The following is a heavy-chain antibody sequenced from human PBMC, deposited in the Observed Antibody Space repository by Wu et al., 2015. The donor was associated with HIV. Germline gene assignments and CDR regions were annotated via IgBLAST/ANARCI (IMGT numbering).Heavy chain of an antibody. Sequence: QAQLVQSGPEVKKPGASVRVSCQVSGYTLTELSIHWVRQAPGKGLEWMGGSDPEDGETVYAQKFQGRVTLTEDTSTDTAYMELTRLRSEDTAVYYCATLIRYNLNDKADAFDFWGHGTMVTVSS. J-gene: IGHJ3*01. V-gene: IGHV1-24*01. CDR2: SDPEDGET. CDR1: GYTLTELS. D-gene: IGHD1-1*01. CDR3: ATLIRYNLNDKADAFDF.